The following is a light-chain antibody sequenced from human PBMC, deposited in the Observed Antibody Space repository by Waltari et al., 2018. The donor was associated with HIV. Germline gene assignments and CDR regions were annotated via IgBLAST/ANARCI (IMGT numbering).Light chain of an antibody. Sequence: QAVVTQEPSLTVSPGGTVTLTCGSSIGAVTTSHYPYWFHQKPGQAPRTLIYDTSYKHSWTPARFSGSLLGGKAALTLSGAQPEAEADYYCLLYYSGARVFGGGTRLTVL. V-gene: IGLV7-46*01. J-gene: IGLJ2*01. CDR1: IGAVTTSHY. CDR3: LLYYSGARV. CDR2: DTS.